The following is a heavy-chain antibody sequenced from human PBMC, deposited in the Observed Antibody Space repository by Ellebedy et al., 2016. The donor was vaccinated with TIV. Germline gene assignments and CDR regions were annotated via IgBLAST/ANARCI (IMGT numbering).Heavy chain of an antibody. D-gene: IGHD6-19*01. J-gene: IGHJ4*02. Sequence: GESLKISXAASGFTFSSYAMSWVRQAPGKGLEWVSAISGSGGSTYYADSVKGRFTISRDNSKNTLYLQMNSLRAEDTAVYYCAKDVAVAGPVHFDYWGQGTLVTVSS. CDR2: ISGSGGST. V-gene: IGHV3-23*01. CDR1: GFTFSSYA. CDR3: AKDVAVAGPVHFDY.